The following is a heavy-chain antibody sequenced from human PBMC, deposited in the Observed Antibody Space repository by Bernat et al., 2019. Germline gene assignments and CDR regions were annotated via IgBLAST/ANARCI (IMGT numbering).Heavy chain of an antibody. CDR3: AHSLVGATFADAFDI. Sequence: QITLKESGPTLVKPTQTLTLTCTLSGFSLSTSGVGVGWIRQPPGKALEWLALIYWDDDKRYSPSLKSRLTITKDTSKNQVVLTMTNMDPVDTATYYCAHSLVGATFADAFDIWGQGTMVTVSS. J-gene: IGHJ3*02. CDR2: IYWDDDK. CDR1: GFSLSTSGVG. D-gene: IGHD1-26*01. V-gene: IGHV2-5*02.